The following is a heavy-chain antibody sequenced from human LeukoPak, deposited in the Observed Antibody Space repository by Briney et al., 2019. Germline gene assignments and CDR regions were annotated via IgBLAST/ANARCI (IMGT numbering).Heavy chain of an antibody. V-gene: IGHV3-23*01. D-gene: IGHD5-18*01. CDR1: GFTFNNYA. J-gene: IGHJ4*02. CDR3: AKVSGYTYGPLDY. Sequence: AGGSLRLSCAASGFTFNNYAMSWIRQAPGKGLEWVSVISGSGSSTYYADSVKGRFTISRDNSKNTLYLQMNSLRAEDTAVYYCAKVSGYTYGPLDYWGQGTLVTVSS. CDR2: ISGSGSST.